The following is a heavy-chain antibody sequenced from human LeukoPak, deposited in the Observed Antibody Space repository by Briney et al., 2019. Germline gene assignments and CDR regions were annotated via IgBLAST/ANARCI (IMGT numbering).Heavy chain of an antibody. J-gene: IGHJ4*02. CDR3: AKVEGRAVAGPFRY. D-gene: IGHD6-19*01. CDR2: ISGSGGST. V-gene: IGHV3-23*01. Sequence: PGGSLRLSCAASGFTFSSYAMSWVRQAPGKGLEWVSAISGSGGSTYYADSVKGRLTISRDNSKNTLYLQMNSLRAEDTAVYYCAKVEGRAVAGPFRYWGQGTLVTVSS. CDR1: GFTFSSYA.